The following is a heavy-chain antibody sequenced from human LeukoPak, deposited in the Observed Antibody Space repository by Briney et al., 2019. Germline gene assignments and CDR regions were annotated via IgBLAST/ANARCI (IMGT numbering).Heavy chain of an antibody. D-gene: IGHD3-22*01. V-gene: IGHV3-48*03. J-gene: IGHJ4*02. CDR3: ARGGDYYDSRGIRNQ. CDR1: GFTFSSYE. CDR2: ISSSGSTI. Sequence: GGSLRLSCAASGFTFSSYEMNWVRQAPGKGLEWVSYISSSGSTIYYADSVKGRFTIFRDNAKNSLCLQMNSLRAEDTAVYYCARGGDYYDSRGIRNQWGQGTLVTVSS.